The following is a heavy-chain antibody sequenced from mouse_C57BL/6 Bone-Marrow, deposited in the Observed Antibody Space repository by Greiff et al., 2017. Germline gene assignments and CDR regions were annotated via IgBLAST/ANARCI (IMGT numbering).Heavy chain of an antibody. J-gene: IGHJ3*01. CDR3: ASYLTGRGFAY. CDR1: GYAFSSSW. V-gene: IGHV1-82*01. D-gene: IGHD4-1*01. CDR2: IYPGDGDT. Sequence: QVQLQQSGPELVKPGASVKISCKASGYAFSSSWMNWVKQRPGKGLEWIGRIYPGDGDTNYNGKFKGKATLTADKSSSTAYMQLSSLTSEDSAVYFCASYLTGRGFAYWGQGTLVTVSA.